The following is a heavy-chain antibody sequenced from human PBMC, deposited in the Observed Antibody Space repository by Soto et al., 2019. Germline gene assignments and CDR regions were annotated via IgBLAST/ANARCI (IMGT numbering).Heavy chain of an antibody. D-gene: IGHD3-10*01. Sequence: EVQLLESGGGLVQPGGSLRLSCEASGFTFTSFAMSWVRQAPGKGLEWVSSITFSGGGTYFADSVRGRFTVSRDNSKNTVYLQMTSLRAEDTAGYYCVTSSCRLLWLGEIYYLASWGQGTLVTVSS. CDR2: ITFSGGGT. J-gene: IGHJ4*02. CDR3: VTSSCRLLWLGEIYYLAS. CDR1: GFTFTSFA. V-gene: IGHV3-23*01.